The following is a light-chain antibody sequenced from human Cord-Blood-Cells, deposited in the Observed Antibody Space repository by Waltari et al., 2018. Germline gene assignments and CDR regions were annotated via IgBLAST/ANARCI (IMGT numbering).Light chain of an antibody. Sequence: DLVMNQSLDTLAVSLGESATINCKSSQSDLYRSNNKHYLAWYQQKPGQPPKLLSYWASTRGSGVPDRFSGSGSGTDFTVSISSLHAEDVAVYYCQQYYSTPRTFGQGTKVEIK. CDR2: WAS. V-gene: IGKV4-1*01. CDR1: QSDLYRSNNKHY. CDR3: QQYYSTPRT. J-gene: IGKJ1*01.